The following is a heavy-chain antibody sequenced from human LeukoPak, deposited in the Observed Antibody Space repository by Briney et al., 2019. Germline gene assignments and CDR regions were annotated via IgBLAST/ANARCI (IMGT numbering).Heavy chain of an antibody. CDR1: GFSFSNNY. CDR3: AKDMSYGYHAFDI. J-gene: IGHJ3*02. CDR2: IYSRGGT. D-gene: IGHD5-18*01. Sequence: GGSLRLSCAVSGFSFSNNYMNWVRQAPGKGLEWVSLIYSRGGTSYADSVKGRFTISRDSSKNTLFLQMNSLRAEDTAVYYCAKDMSYGYHAFDIWGQGTMVTVSS. V-gene: IGHV3-53*01.